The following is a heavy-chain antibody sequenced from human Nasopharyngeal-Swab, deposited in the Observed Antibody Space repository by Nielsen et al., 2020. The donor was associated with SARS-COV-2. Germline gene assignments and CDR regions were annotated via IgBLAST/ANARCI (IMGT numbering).Heavy chain of an antibody. CDR1: GYTFTGYY. CDR3: ARDNRQWLVRGWFDP. CDR2: INPNSGGT. J-gene: IGHJ5*02. V-gene: IGHV1-2*02. Sequence: ASVKVSCKASGYTFTGYYMHWVRQAPGQGLEWMGWINPNSGGTNYAQKFQGRVTMTRDTSISTAYMELSRLRSDDTAVYYCARDNRQWLVRGWFDPCGQGTLVTVSS. D-gene: IGHD6-19*01.